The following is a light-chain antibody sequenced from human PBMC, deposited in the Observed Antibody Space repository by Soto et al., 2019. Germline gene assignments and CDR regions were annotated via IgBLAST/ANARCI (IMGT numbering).Light chain of an antibody. CDR3: QQYGSSPWT. CDR1: QSVSSSY. Sequence: EIVLTQSPGTLSLSPGERATLSCRASQSVSSSYLAWYQQKPGQAPRLLIYGASSRATGIPDRFSGSGSGTDFTLSISTLEPEDFAVYFCQQYGSSPWTFGHGTKVDI. J-gene: IGKJ1*01. V-gene: IGKV3-20*01. CDR2: GAS.